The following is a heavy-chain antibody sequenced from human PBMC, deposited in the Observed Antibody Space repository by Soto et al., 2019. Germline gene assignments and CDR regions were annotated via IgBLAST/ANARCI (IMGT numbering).Heavy chain of an antibody. J-gene: IGHJ6*02. CDR1: GGSISGYY. CDR3: SRVGWSNSKCYTRGMDV. V-gene: IGHV4-4*07. D-gene: IGHD3-3*01. CDR2: IYSDGTT. Sequence: QMHLQESGPGLVKPSETLSLTCTVSGGSISGYYWSWVRQPAGKGLEWVGRIYSDGTTNYSPSLKSRVTMSLDTSKDQFSLHLNSVTAADTAVYYCSRVGWSNSKCYTRGMDVWGQGTTVTVSS.